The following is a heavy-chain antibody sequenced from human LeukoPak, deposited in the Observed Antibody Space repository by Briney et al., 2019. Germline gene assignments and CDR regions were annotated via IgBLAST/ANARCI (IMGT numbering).Heavy chain of an antibody. V-gene: IGHV3-48*02. J-gene: IGHJ4*02. Sequence: GSLRLSCAASGFIFGTYSMSWVRQAPGKGLEWVSYISGSSSIIYYPDSVKGRFTISRDNAKNSLYLQMNSLRDEDTAVYYCARARGVDYWGQGTLVTVSS. CDR3: ARARGVDY. CDR2: ISGSSSII. CDR1: GFIFGTYS.